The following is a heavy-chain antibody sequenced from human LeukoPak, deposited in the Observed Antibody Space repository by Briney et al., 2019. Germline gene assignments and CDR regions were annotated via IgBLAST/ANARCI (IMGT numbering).Heavy chain of an antibody. J-gene: IGHJ4*02. CDR2: ISYDGSNK. V-gene: IGHV3-30*01. Sequence: PGRSLRLSCAASGFTFSSYARHGVRQAPGKGREWVAVISYDGSNKYYADSVKGRFTISRDNSKNTLYLQMNTPRAEDTAAYYCAKAARRYSVSCYFDYWGQGTLVTVSS. CDR3: AKAARRYSVSCYFDY. CDR1: GFTFSSYA. D-gene: IGHD2-15*01.